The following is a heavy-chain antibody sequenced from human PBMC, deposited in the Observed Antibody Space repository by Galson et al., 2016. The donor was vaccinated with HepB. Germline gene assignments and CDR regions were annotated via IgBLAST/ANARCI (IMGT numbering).Heavy chain of an antibody. Sequence: SLRLSCAASGFTFNNYWMSWVRQAPGKGLEWVANIKRDGTEKYYRDSVEGRFTVSRDNAKNSLSLQMDSLRAEDTAVYYCARGSYYGSGSYGIYFDYWGQGTLVTVSS. CDR2: IKRDGTEK. D-gene: IGHD3-10*01. J-gene: IGHJ4*02. V-gene: IGHV3-7*04. CDR1: GFTFNNYW. CDR3: ARGSYYGSGSYGIYFDY.